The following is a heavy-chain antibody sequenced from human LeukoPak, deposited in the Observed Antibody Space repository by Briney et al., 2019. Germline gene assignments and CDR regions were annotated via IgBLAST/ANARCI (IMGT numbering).Heavy chain of an antibody. Sequence: PGGSLRLSCAASGFTFDDYAMHWVRQAPGKGLEWVSLISGGGGRTYYAYSVKGRFPISRDNSKNSLYLQMNSLRTEDTALYYCAKDSRPLWFGELNWFDPWGQGTLVTVSS. CDR1: GFTFDDYA. V-gene: IGHV3-43*02. CDR2: ISGGGGRT. J-gene: IGHJ5*02. CDR3: AKDSRPLWFGELNWFDP. D-gene: IGHD3-10*01.